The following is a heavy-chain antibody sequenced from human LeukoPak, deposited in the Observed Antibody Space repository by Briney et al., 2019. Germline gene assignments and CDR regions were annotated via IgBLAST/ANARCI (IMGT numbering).Heavy chain of an antibody. Sequence: GGSLRLSCAASGFTISTHVMNWVRQAPGKGLEWVSSVSETGDRTFYADSVKGRFTISRDNSRNTLYLEMSSLRVEDTAVYYCTRRGADGWGFFDYWGQGVLVTVSS. CDR2: VSETGDRT. CDR3: TRRGADGWGFFDY. D-gene: IGHD5-24*01. CDR1: GFTISTHV. V-gene: IGHV3-23*01. J-gene: IGHJ4*02.